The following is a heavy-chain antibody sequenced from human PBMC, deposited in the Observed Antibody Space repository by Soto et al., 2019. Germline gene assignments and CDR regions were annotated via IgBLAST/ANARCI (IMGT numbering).Heavy chain of an antibody. J-gene: IGHJ5*02. V-gene: IGHV3-23*01. CDR3: AKGPNYDFWSGYSNWFDP. D-gene: IGHD3-3*01. CDR2: ISGSGTNT. CDR1: GFTFSTYA. Sequence: LRLSCEASGFTFSTYAMSWVRQAPGKGLEWVSAISGSGTNTYYADSVKGRFTISRDNSKNTLYLQMNSLRAEDTAVYYFAKGPNYDFWSGYSNWFDPWGQGALVTVSS.